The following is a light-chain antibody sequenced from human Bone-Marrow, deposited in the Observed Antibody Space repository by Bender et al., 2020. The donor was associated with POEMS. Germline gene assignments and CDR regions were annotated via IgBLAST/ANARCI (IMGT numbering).Light chain of an antibody. CDR2: EDT. V-gene: IGLV2-11*01. J-gene: IGLJ3*02. CDR3: CSSAGSYTWV. CDR1: SNDVGNYHY. Sequence: QSALTQPASVSGSPGQSITISCTGTSNDVGNYHYVSWYQQHPGKAPKMLISEDTNRPSGVPDRFSGSKSGYTASLTISGLQAEDEADYYCCSSAGSYTWVFGGGTKVTVL.